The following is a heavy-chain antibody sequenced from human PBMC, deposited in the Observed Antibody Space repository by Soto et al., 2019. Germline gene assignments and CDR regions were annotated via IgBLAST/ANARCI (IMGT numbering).Heavy chain of an antibody. CDR1: GFTFSSYG. CDR2: IWYDGSNK. J-gene: IGHJ5*02. CDR3: AREILGYDYKVSWFDP. V-gene: IGHV3-33*01. Sequence: GGSLRLSCAASGFTFSSYGMHWVRQAPGKGLEWVAVIWYDGSNKYYADSVKGRFTISRDNSKNTLYLQMNSLRAEDTAVYYCAREILGYDYKVSWFDPWGQGTLVTVSS. D-gene: IGHD4-4*01.